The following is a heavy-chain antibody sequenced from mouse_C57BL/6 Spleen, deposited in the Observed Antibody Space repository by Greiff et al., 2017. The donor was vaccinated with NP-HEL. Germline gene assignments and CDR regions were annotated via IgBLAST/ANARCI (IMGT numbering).Heavy chain of an antibody. J-gene: IGHJ4*01. CDR2: ISSGSSTI. CDR3: ARKLGNAMDY. D-gene: IGHD4-1*01. CDR1: GFTFSDYG. Sequence: EVMLVESGGGLVKPGGSLKLSCAASGFTFSDYGMHWVRQAPEKGLEWVAYISSGSSTIYYADTVKGRFTISRDNAKNTLFLQMTSLRSEDTAMYYCARKLGNAMDYWGQGTSVTVSS. V-gene: IGHV5-17*01.